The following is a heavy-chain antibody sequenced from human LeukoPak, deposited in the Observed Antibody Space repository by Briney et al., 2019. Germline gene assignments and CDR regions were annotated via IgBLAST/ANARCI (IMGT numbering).Heavy chain of an antibody. CDR2: ISYDGSNK. V-gene: IGHV3-30*18. D-gene: IGHD3-9*01. J-gene: IGHJ4*02. Sequence: AGGSLRLSCAASGFTFSSYGMHWVRQAPGKGLKWVAVISYDGSNKYYADSVKGRFTISRDNSKNTLYLQMNSLRAEDTAVYYCAKARYFDWLFIDYWGQGTLVTVSS. CDR1: GFTFSSYG. CDR3: AKARYFDWLFIDY.